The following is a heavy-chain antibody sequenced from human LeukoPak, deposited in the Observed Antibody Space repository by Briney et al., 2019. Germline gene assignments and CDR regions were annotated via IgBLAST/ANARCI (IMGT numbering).Heavy chain of an antibody. V-gene: IGHV3-23*01. CDR3: AKGGPRSSFDY. D-gene: IGHD6-6*01. CDR2: FTGSGVST. J-gene: IGHJ4*02. Sequence: QPGGSLRLSCAASGCTFSNYAMSWVRQAPGQGLEWVSGFTGSGVSTYYADSVKGRFSVSRDNTKNTLYMHMNSLRVEDTAVYYCAKGGPRSSFDYWGQGTLVTVSS. CDR1: GCTFSNYA.